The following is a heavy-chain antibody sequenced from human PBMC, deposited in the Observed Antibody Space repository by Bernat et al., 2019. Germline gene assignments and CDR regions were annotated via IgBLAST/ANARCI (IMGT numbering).Heavy chain of an antibody. CDR1: GFSLSTSGVG. J-gene: IGHJ4*02. D-gene: IGHD3-16*01. CDR3: ANIYDYVDY. Sequence: QITLKESGPTLVKPTQTLTLTCTFSGFSLSTSGVGVGWIRQPPGKALEWLALIYWDDDKRYSPSLKSRLTITKDTSKNQVVLTMTNIDPVDTATYYCANIYDYVDYWGQGTLVTVSS. CDR2: IYWDDDK. V-gene: IGHV2-5*02.